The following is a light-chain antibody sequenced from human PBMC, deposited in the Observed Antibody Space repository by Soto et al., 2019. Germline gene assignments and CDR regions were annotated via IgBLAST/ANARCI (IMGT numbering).Light chain of an antibody. CDR3: SSYTTISTYV. J-gene: IGLJ1*01. Sequence: QSALTQPASVSGSLGQSITISCTGTSSDVGYYDYVSWYQQHPGKAPKLMIYEVTTRPSGVSNRFSGSKSGNTASLTISGLQAEDEADYYCSSYTTISTYVFGTGTKLTV. CDR1: SSDVGYYDY. V-gene: IGLV2-14*01. CDR2: EVT.